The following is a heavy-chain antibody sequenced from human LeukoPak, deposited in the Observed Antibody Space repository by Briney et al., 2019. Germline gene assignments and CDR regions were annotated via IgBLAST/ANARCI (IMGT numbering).Heavy chain of an antibody. CDR2: IIPSLAIA. V-gene: IGHV1-69*04. J-gene: IGHJ6*02. Sequence: SVKVSCKASGGTFSSSAISWVRQAPGQGLEWMGRIIPSLAIANYAQKFQGRVAIIADKSTSTAYMELSSLRSEDTAVYYCARVIRVVVVAARDDSYYGMDVRGQGTTVTVSS. D-gene: IGHD2-15*01. CDR1: GGTFSSSA. CDR3: ARVIRVVVVAARDDSYYGMDV.